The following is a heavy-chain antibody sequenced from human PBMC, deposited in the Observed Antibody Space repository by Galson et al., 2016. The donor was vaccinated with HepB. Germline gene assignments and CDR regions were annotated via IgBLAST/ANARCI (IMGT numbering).Heavy chain of an antibody. J-gene: IGHJ4*02. Sequence: SLRLSCAASGFTFRNYGMHWVRQAPGKGLEWVSAISGSGVSTYYIDSVKGRFTVSRANSKDTLYLQMNSLRAEDTAIYYCAKVTDSGWYGALDYWGQGALVTVSS. CDR2: ISGSGVST. D-gene: IGHD6-13*01. V-gene: IGHV3-23*01. CDR3: AKVTDSGWYGALDY. CDR1: GFTFRNYG.